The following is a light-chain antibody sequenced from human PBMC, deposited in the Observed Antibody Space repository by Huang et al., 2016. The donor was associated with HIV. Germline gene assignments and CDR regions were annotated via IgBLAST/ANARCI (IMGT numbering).Light chain of an antibody. V-gene: IGKV3-15*01. Sequence: ERVLTQSPVTLSVSPGERATLSCRTSQGLGNSLAWYQLKPGQAPRLLIYETFIRASDVPARFSGGGSEIDFTLTISGLQSEDSAVYYCQQYHEWPRTFGPGTKVEIK. CDR2: ETF. J-gene: IGKJ2*01. CDR1: QGLGNS. CDR3: QQYHEWPRT.